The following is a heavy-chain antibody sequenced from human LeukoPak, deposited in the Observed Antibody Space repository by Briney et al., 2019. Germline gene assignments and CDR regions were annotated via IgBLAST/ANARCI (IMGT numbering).Heavy chain of an antibody. Sequence: GGSLRLSCAASGFTFSSYSMNWVRQAPGKGLEWVSSISSSSSYIYYADSVKGRFTISRDNAKNSLYLQMNSLRAEDTAVYYCARDDGCSGGSCYSNSWGQGTLVTVSS. V-gene: IGHV3-21*04. CDR2: ISSSSSYI. CDR3: ARDDGCSGGSCYSNS. D-gene: IGHD2-15*01. J-gene: IGHJ4*02. CDR1: GFTFSSYS.